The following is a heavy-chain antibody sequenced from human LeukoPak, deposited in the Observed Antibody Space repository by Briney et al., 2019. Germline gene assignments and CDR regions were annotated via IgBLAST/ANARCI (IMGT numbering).Heavy chain of an antibody. D-gene: IGHD2-8*02. Sequence: PGGSLRLSCAASGFTFSGYWMSWVRQAPGKGLEWVSSIFPSGGEIHYADSVRGRFTISRDNSKSTLSLQMNSLRAEDTAIYYCATYRQVLLPFESWGQGTLVTVSS. J-gene: IGHJ4*02. V-gene: IGHV3-23*01. CDR3: ATYRQVLLPFES. CDR2: IFPSGGEI. CDR1: GFTFSGYW.